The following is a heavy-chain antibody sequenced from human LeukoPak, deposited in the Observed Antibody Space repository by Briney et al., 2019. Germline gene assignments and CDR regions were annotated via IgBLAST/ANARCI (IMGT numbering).Heavy chain of an antibody. V-gene: IGHV4-59*01. Sequence: SENPSLTRTVSGGSLSSYYWSWIRQPPRKGLEWIGYIYYSGSTNYNPSLKSRVTISVDTSKNQFSLKLSSVTAADTAVYYCASRTGFGEFDYWGQGTLVTVSS. J-gene: IGHJ4*02. CDR1: GGSLSSYY. CDR2: IYYSGST. D-gene: IGHD3-10*01. CDR3: ASRTGFGEFDY.